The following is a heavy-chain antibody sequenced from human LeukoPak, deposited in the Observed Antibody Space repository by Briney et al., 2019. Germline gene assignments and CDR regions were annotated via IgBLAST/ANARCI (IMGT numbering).Heavy chain of an antibody. D-gene: IGHD1-26*01. CDR2: ITHSGST. CDR3: ARRGRRVGFDY. V-gene: IGHV4-34*01. CDR1: GGSFSGYY. J-gene: IGHJ4*02. Sequence: PSETLSLTCAVYGGSFSGYYWSWIRQPPGKGLEWIGEITHSGSTNYNPSLKSRVTISLDTSKNQFSLKLSSVTAADTAVYYCARRGRRVGFDYWGQGTLVTVSS.